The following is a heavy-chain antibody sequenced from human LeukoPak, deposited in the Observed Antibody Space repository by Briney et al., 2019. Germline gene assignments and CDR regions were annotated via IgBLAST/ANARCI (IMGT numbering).Heavy chain of an antibody. Sequence: SETLSLTCAVYGGSFSGYYWSWIRQPPGKGLEWIGEINHSGSTNYNPSLKSRVTISVDTSKNQFSLKLSSVTAADTAAYYCARIDTAMVYPFDYWGQGTLVTVSS. CDR3: ARIDTAMVYPFDY. V-gene: IGHV4-34*01. D-gene: IGHD5-18*01. CDR2: INHSGST. CDR1: GGSFSGYY. J-gene: IGHJ4*02.